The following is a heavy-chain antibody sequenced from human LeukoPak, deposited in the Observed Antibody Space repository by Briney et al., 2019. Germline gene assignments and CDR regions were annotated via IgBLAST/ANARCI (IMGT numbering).Heavy chain of an antibody. V-gene: IGHV1-69*05. D-gene: IGHD2/OR15-2a*01. CDR1: GYTFTNYD. CDR2: IIPVFGTV. Sequence: GASVKVSCKASGYTFTNYDINWVRQAPGQGLEWMGGIIPVFGTVSHAQKFQGRVTTITDESTSTAYMELSSLRSEDTAVYYCASFLGHLWYWGQGTLVTVSS. J-gene: IGHJ4*02. CDR3: ASFLGHLWY.